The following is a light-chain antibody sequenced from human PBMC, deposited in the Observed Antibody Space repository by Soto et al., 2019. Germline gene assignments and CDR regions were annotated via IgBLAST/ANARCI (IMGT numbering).Light chain of an antibody. CDR3: QQYNNWPQT. CDR2: GAS. V-gene: IGKV3-15*01. CDR1: QSVSSN. Sequence: EIVMTQSPATLSVSPGERATLSCRASQSVSSNLAWYQQKPGQAPRLLIYGASTRATGIPARFSGSRSGTDFTLTISSLQSEYFAVYYCQQYNNWPQTFGQGTKVEIK. J-gene: IGKJ1*01.